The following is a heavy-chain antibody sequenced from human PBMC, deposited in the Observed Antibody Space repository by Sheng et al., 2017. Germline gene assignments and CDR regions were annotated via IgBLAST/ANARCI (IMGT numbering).Heavy chain of an antibody. CDR3: GRGHDLDF. Sequence: EVQLVQSGAEVKKPGESLKISCKASGYSFSRYWIGWVRQMPGKGLQWMGIIYPGDPETRYSPSFQGQVSISADKSINTAYLQWSSLKASDTAMYYCGRGHDLDFWGQGTLVTVSS. J-gene: IGHJ4*02. V-gene: IGHV5-51*03. CDR1: GYSFSRYW. CDR2: IYPGDPET.